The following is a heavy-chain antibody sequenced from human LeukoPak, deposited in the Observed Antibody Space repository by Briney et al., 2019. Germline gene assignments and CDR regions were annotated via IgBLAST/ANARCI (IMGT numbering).Heavy chain of an antibody. CDR1: GFSFSDSY. CDR3: TTNYWGSLNY. J-gene: IGHJ4*02. V-gene: IGHV3-72*01. Sequence: GGSLRLSCAASGFSFSDSYMDWVRQAPGKGLEWVGRSGNKASSYTTEYAASVRGRFTISGDESTNSLYLQMSSLKGEDTAVYYCTTNYWGSLNYWGQGALVTVSS. D-gene: IGHD7-27*01. CDR2: SGNKASSYTT.